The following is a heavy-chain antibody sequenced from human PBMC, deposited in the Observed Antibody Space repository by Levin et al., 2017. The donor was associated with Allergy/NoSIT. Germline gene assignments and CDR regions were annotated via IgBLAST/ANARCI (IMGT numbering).Heavy chain of an antibody. V-gene: IGHV1-69*04. CDR3: AKVRGSSWSHYYYYYMDV. J-gene: IGHJ6*03. CDR1: GGTFSSYA. Sequence: ASVKVSCKASGGTFSSYAISWVRQAPGQGLEWMGRIIPILGIANYAQKFQGRVTITADKSTSTAYMELSSLRSEDTAVYYCAKVRGSSWSHYYYYYMDVWGKGTTVTVSS. CDR2: IIPILGIA. D-gene: IGHD6-13*01.